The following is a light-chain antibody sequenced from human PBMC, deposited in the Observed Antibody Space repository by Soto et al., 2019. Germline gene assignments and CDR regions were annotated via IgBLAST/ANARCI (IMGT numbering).Light chain of an antibody. V-gene: IGKV1-12*01. Sequence: DIQXTQSPSSVSASVGDRVTITCRASQXXSNWLAWYQQKPGQAPKLLIYAASSLHSGVPSRFSGSGSGTDFTLTISSLQPEDFATYFCQQSNSFPHTFGRGTKLEI. CDR1: QXXSNW. CDR2: AAS. CDR3: QQSNSFPHT. J-gene: IGKJ2*01.